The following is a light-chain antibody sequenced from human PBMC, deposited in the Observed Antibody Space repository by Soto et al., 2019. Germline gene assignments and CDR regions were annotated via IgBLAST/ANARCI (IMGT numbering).Light chain of an antibody. Sequence: SPGPRSASVGNTVTINCRPSQSVSGDYLAWYQHKSGQAPRLLIYGASNRATENPDRFSGSGSGIDFVLTISRLEPEDFAVYYCQKDGESRITFGQGTRLDIK. V-gene: IGKV3-20*01. CDR1: QSVSGDY. CDR3: QKDGESRIT. CDR2: GAS. J-gene: IGKJ5*01.